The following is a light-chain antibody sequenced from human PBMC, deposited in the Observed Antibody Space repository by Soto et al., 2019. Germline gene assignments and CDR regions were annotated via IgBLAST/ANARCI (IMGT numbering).Light chain of an antibody. J-gene: IGLJ1*01. Sequence: QSALTQPPSASGSPGQSVTISCTGTSSDVGGYNYVSWYQHHPGKAPKLMIYEVSNRPSGVSHRFSGSKSGNTASLTISGLQAEDEADYYCSSYTTANTYVFGTGTKLTVL. CDR3: SSYTTANTYV. CDR1: SSDVGGYNY. V-gene: IGLV2-14*01. CDR2: EVS.